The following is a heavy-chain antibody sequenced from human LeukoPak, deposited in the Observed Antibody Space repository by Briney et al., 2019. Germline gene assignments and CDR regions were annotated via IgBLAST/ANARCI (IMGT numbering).Heavy chain of an antibody. CDR2: IYPGDSDT. D-gene: IGHD2-2*02. J-gene: IGHJ4*02. V-gene: IGHV5-51*01. Sequence: GESLKISCKGSGYSLTSYWIGWVCQMPGKGLEWMGIIYPGDSDTRYSPSFQGQVTISADKSISTAYLQWSSLKASDTAMYYCARGHCSSTSCYNGYDYWGQGTLVTVSS. CDR3: ARGHCSSTSCYNGYDY. CDR1: GYSLTSYW.